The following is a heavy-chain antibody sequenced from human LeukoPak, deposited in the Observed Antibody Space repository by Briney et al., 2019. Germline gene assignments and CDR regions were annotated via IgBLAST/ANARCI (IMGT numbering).Heavy chain of an antibody. CDR3: ARVLMAVAGYGGGLWHELDY. V-gene: IGHV1-2*02. J-gene: IGHJ4*02. Sequence: GASVKVSCKAPGYTFTGYYIHWVRQAPGQGLEWMGWINPNSGGTNYAQKFQGRVTMTRDTSISTAYMELSRLRSDDTAVYYCARVLMAVAGYGGGLWHELDYWGQGTLVTVSS. CDR2: INPNSGGT. CDR1: GYTFTGYY. D-gene: IGHD6-19*01.